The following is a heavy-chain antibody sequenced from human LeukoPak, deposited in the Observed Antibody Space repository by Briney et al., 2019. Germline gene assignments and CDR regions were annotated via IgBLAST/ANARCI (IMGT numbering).Heavy chain of an antibody. Sequence: SETLSLTCTVSGGSISSSSYYWGWIRQPPGKGLEWIGSIYYSGNTYYNPSLKSRVTISVDTSKHQFSLKLSSVTAADTAVYYCARLVSSSWYRGAFDLWGQGTMVTVSS. J-gene: IGHJ3*01. D-gene: IGHD6-13*01. CDR2: IYYSGNT. V-gene: IGHV4-39*01. CDR3: ARLVSSSWYRGAFDL. CDR1: GGSISSSSYY.